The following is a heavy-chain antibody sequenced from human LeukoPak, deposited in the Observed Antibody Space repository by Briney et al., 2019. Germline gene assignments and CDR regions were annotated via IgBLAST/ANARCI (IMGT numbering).Heavy chain of an antibody. V-gene: IGHV1-2*02. D-gene: IGHD6-13*01. CDR2: INPNSGGT. CDR3: ASSSWEPLDYYYYMDV. Sequence: ASVKVSSKASGYTFTGSYMHWVRQAPGQGPEWMGWINPNSGGTNYAQKFQGRVTMTRDTSISTAYMELSGLRSDDTAVYYCASSSWEPLDYYYYMDVWGKGTTVTVSS. J-gene: IGHJ6*03. CDR1: GYTFTGSY.